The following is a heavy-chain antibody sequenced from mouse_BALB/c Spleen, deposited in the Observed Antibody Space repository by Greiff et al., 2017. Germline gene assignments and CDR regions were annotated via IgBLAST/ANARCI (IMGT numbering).Heavy chain of an antibody. CDR2: INSNGGST. J-gene: IGHJ4*01. CDR1: GFTFSSYY. D-gene: IGHD2-1*01. V-gene: IGHV5-6-2*01. CDR3: ARHSYGNYAMDY. Sequence: EVKVVESGGGLVKLGGSLKLSCAASGFTFSSYYMSWVRQTPEKRLELVAAINSNGGSTYYPDTVKGRFTISRDNAKNTLYLQMSSLKSEDTALYYCARHSYGNYAMDYWGQGTSVTVSS.